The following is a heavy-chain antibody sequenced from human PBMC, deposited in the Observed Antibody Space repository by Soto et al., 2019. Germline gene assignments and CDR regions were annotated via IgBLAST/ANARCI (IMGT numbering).Heavy chain of an antibody. D-gene: IGHD2-2*01. J-gene: IGHJ4*02. V-gene: IGHV3-23*01. CDR2: ISGGSGDST. CDR3: AKNQPSWATRAAFDY. CDR1: GFTFSNYA. Sequence: LRLSCAASGFTFSNYAMNWVRQAPGKGLEWVSGISGGSGDSTFYADSVKGRFTISRGNSKNTLHLQMNSLRTEDTAVYYCAKNQPSWATRAAFDYWGQGTLVTVSS.